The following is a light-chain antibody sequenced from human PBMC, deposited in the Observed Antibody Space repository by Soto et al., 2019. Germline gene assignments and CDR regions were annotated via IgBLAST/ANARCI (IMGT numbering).Light chain of an antibody. J-gene: IGKJ5*01. CDR1: ESIARH. V-gene: IGKV1-39*01. CDR2: AAS. Sequence: DIQMTQSPSSLSASVGDRVTITCRASESIARHLNWYQQKPGKAPKLLIYAASSLQNGVPSRFRGGGSGTDFALTISNLQPEDFATYYCQQSYSTLSITFGQGHDWRLN. CDR3: QQSYSTLSIT.